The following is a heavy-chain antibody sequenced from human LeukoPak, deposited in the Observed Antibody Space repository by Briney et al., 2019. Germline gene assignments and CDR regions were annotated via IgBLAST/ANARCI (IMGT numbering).Heavy chain of an antibody. CDR3: ARDLVVVPAASVDYYYGMDV. CDR2: ISSSSSYI. D-gene: IGHD2-2*01. Sequence: SGGSLRLSCAASGFTFSSYSMNWVRQAPGMGLEWVSSISSSSSYIYYADSVKGRFTISRDNAKNSLYLQMNSLRAEDTAVYYCARDLVVVPAASVDYYYGMDVWGQGTTVTVSS. V-gene: IGHV3-21*01. CDR1: GFTFSSYS. J-gene: IGHJ6*02.